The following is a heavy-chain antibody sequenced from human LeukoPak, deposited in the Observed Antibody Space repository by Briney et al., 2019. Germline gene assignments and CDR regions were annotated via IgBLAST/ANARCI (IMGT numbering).Heavy chain of an antibody. V-gene: IGHV3-74*01. Sequence: GGSLRLSCATSGFTFSNAWMSWVRQAPGKGLEWVGRINSDGSTTIYADSVKGRFTISRDNAKKTLYLQVNSLRAEDTAVYYCARGPSYTSSWYGLDYWGQGTLVTVSS. D-gene: IGHD6-13*01. CDR2: INSDGSTT. CDR1: GFTFSNAW. CDR3: ARGPSYTSSWYGLDY. J-gene: IGHJ4*02.